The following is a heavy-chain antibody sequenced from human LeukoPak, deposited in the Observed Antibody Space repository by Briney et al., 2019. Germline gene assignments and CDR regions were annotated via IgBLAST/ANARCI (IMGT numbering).Heavy chain of an antibody. CDR2: INPSGGST. V-gene: IGHV1-46*01. D-gene: IGHD3-10*01. CDR1: GYTFTSYY. Sequence: ASVKVSCKASGYTFTSYYMHWVRQAPGQGLEWMGIINPSGGSTSYAQKFQGRVTMTRDTSTSTVYMELSSLRSEDTAVYYCAGVRYRITMVRGVSPPFDYWGQGTLVTVSS. CDR3: AGVRYRITMVRGVSPPFDY. J-gene: IGHJ4*02.